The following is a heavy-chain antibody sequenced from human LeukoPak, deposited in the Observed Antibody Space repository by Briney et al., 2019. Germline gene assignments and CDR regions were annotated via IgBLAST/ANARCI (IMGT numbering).Heavy chain of an antibody. CDR3: ARAAAGYYYYYYMDV. CDR1: GFTFSDYY. V-gene: IGHV3-11*01. D-gene: IGHD6-13*01. Sequence: GVSLRLSCAASGFTFSDYYMSWIRQAPGKGLEWVSYISSSGSTIYYADSVKGRFTISRDNAKNSLYLQMNSLRAEDTAVYYCARAAAGYYYYYYMDVWGKGTTVTVSS. J-gene: IGHJ6*03. CDR2: ISSSGSTI.